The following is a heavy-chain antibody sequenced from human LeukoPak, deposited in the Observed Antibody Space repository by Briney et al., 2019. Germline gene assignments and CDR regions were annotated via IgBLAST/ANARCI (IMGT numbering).Heavy chain of an antibody. V-gene: IGHV4-38-2*01. D-gene: IGHD3-10*01. CDR1: GYSISSGYY. J-gene: IGHJ6*03. CDR2: IYHSGTT. CDR3: ARGRGYYGSGNYYTYYYYYIDV. Sequence: PSVTLSLTCAVSGYSISSGYYWGWIRQPPGKGLEWIGSIYHSGTTYYNPSLKSRVTISVDTSKNQFSLRLSSVTAADTAVFYCARGRGYYGSGNYYTYYYYYIDVWGKGTPVTISS.